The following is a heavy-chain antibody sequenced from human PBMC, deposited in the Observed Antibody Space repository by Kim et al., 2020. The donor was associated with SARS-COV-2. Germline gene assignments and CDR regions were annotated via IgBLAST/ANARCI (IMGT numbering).Heavy chain of an antibody. CDR1: GFTFGDYA. V-gene: IGHV3-49*04. Sequence: GGSLRLSCTASGFTFGDYAMSWVRQAPGKGLEWVGFIRSKAYGGTTEYAASVKGRFTISRDDSNSIAYLQMNSLKTEDTAVYYCTRDHASSWYDDNWFDPWGQGTLVTVSS. CDR3: TRDHASSWYDDNWFDP. D-gene: IGHD6-13*01. J-gene: IGHJ5*02. CDR2: IRSKAYGGTT.